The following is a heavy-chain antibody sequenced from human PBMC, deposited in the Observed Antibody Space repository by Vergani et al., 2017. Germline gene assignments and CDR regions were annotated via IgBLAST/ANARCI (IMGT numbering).Heavy chain of an antibody. CDR3: ARARCIETCYMSNWLDS. J-gene: IGHJ5*01. CDR1: GFSFNSYW. CDR2: IKSDGSIT. D-gene: IGHD3-9*01. Sequence: DVHLAESGGGFFQPGGSLRLSCSASGFSFNSYWMHWVRQVPGKGLLWVSRIKSDGSITAYADSVKGLFTISRDNAQNTLYLQMNSLRVEDTGVYYCARARCIETCYMSNWLDSWGQGTLVTVSS. V-gene: IGHV3-74*03.